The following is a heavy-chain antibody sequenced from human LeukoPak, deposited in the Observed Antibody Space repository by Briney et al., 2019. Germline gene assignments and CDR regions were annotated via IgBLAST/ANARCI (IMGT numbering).Heavy chain of an antibody. J-gene: IGHJ4*02. Sequence: ASVKVSCKASGYTFTSYDINWVRQAPGQGLEWMGGIIPIFGTANYAQKFQGRVTITADKSTSTAYMELSSLRSEDTAVYHCARSSIIAAAGPYYFDYWGQGTLVTVSS. CDR2: IIPIFGTA. CDR1: GYTFTSYD. CDR3: ARSSIIAAAGPYYFDY. D-gene: IGHD6-13*01. V-gene: IGHV1-69*06.